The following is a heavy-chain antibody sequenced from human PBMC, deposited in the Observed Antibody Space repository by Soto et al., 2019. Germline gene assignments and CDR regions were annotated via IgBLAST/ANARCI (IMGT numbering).Heavy chain of an antibody. CDR1: GYTFTSCA. V-gene: IGHV1-3*01. J-gene: IGHJ6*02. Sequence: AASVNVSCKSSGYTFTSCAIHWVRRAPGQRLEWMGWINAGNGNTKYSQKFQGRVTITRDTSASTAYMELSSLRSEDTAVYYCARVPLLRFLEWLPWYGMDVWGQGTTVTVSS. D-gene: IGHD3-3*01. CDR2: INAGNGNT. CDR3: ARVPLLRFLEWLPWYGMDV.